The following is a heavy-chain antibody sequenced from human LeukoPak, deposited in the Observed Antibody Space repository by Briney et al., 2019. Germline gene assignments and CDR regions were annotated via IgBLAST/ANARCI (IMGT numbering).Heavy chain of an antibody. V-gene: IGHV3-21*01. D-gene: IGHD2-15*01. CDR3: ARAWWPYFDY. CDR2: ISSSSSYI. J-gene: IGHJ4*02. CDR1: GFTFSSYS. Sequence: GGSLRLSCAASGFTFSSYSINWVRQAPGKGLEWVSSISSSSSYIHYGDSVKGRFTISRDNAKNSLYLQMDSLRAEDTAVYYCARAWWPYFDYWGQGTLVTVSS.